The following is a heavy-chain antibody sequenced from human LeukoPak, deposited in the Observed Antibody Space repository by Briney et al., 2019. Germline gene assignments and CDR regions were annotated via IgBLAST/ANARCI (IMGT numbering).Heavy chain of an antibody. D-gene: IGHD2-15*01. CDR3: LGYCSGGRCYSGGH. J-gene: IGHJ4*02. V-gene: IGHV3-23*01. Sequence: GGSLRLSCAASGFTFSTYAMSGVRQAPGKGLEWVSTVSTSGGSTYYADSVKGRFTISRDNSKNTQYLQMNSLRAEDTAIYYCLGYCSGGRCYSGGHWGQGTLVTVSS. CDR2: VSTSGGST. CDR1: GFTFSTYA.